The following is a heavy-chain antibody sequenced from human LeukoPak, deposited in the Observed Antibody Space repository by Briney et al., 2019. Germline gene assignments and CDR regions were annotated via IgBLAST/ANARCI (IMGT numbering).Heavy chain of an antibody. D-gene: IGHD3-22*01. V-gene: IGHV4-34*01. CDR3: ARGYYYDSSGYYYFDY. J-gene: IGHJ4*02. Sequence: NPSETLSLTCAVYGGSFSGYYWSWIRQPPGKGREWIGEINHSGSTNYNPSLKSRVTISVDTSKNQFSLKLSSVTAADTAVYYCARGYYYDSSGYYYFDYWGQGTLVTVSS. CDR1: GGSFSGYY. CDR2: INHSGST.